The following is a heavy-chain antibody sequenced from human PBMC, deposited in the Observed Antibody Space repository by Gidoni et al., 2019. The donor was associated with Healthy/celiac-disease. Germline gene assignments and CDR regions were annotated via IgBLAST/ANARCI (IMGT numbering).Heavy chain of an antibody. CDR2: IKSKTDGGTT. CDR3: TTDVWAYEAFDI. CDR1: GFTFSNAW. J-gene: IGHJ3*02. V-gene: IGHV3-15*01. Sequence: EVQLVESGGGLVKPGGSLRLSCAASGFTFSNAWMSWVRQAPGKGLEWVGRIKSKTDGGTTDYAAPVKGRFTISRDDSKNTLYLQMNSLKTEDTAVYYCTTDVWAYEAFDIWGQGTMVTVSS. D-gene: IGHD5-12*01.